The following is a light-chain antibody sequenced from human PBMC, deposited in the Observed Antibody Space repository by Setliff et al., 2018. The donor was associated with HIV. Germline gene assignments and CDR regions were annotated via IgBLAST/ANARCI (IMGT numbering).Light chain of an antibody. CDR1: SSDVGGSNY. J-gene: IGLJ1*01. CDR2: EVS. V-gene: IGLV2-14*01. CDR3: SSYTFSSTPYV. Sequence: VLAQPASVSGSPGQSITISCTGTSSDVGGSNYVSWYQQHPGKAPKLMIYEVSNRPSWVSNRFSGSKSGNTASLTISGLQAEDEADYYCSSYTFSSTPYVFGTGTKV.